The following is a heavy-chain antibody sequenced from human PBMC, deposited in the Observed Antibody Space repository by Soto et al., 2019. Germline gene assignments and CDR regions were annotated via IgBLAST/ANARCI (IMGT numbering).Heavy chain of an antibody. CDR3: AKSDSSSWYFHFDY. CDR2: ISYDGSSK. V-gene: IGHV3-30-3*02. J-gene: IGHJ4*02. CDR1: GFTFSSYA. Sequence: QPRGSLRLSCAASGFTFSSYAMHWVRQAPGKGLEWVAVISYDGSSKFYADSVKGRFTISRDNSKNTLYLQMDSLRTEDTAVYYCAKSDSSSWYFHFDYWGQGTLVTVSS. D-gene: IGHD6-13*01.